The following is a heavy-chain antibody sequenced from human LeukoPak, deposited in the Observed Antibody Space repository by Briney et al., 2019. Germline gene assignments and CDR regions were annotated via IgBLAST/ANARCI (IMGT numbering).Heavy chain of an antibody. Sequence: PSETLSLTCTVSGGSISSGDYYWSWIHQPPGKGLEWIGYIYYSGSTYYNPSLKSRVTISVDTSKNQFSLKLSSVTAADTAVYYCARVGAPYYFDYWGQGTLVTVSS. CDR3: ARVGAPYYFDY. J-gene: IGHJ4*02. CDR1: GGSISSGDYY. CDR2: IYYSGST. V-gene: IGHV4-30-4*08.